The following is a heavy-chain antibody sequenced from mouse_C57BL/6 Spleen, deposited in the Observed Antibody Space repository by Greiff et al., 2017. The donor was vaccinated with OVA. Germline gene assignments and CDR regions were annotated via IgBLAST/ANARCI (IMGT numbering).Heavy chain of an antibody. V-gene: IGHV5-17*01. D-gene: IGHD2-5*01. CDR1: GFTFSSYA. Sequence: EVHLVESGGGLVKPGGSLKLSCAASGFTFSSYAMSWVRQTPEKRLEWVAYISSGSSTIYYADTVKGRFTISRDNAKNTLFLQMTSLRSEDTAMYYCARSNYVYYAMDCWGKGTSVTVSS. CDR2: ISSGSSTI. J-gene: IGHJ4*01. CDR3: ARSNYVYYAMDC.